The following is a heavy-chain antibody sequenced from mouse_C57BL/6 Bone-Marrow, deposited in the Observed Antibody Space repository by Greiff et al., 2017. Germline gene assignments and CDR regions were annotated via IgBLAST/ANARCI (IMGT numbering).Heavy chain of an antibody. Sequence: EVQLQESGPELVKPGASVKISCKASGYSFTGYYMNWVKQSPEKSLEWIGEINPSTGGTTYNQKFKAKATLTVDKSSSTAYMQLNSLTSEDSAVYYCARESYYGSSRLAMDYWGQGTSVTVSS. CDR1: GYSFTGYY. D-gene: IGHD1-1*01. CDR3: ARESYYGSSRLAMDY. CDR2: INPSTGGT. J-gene: IGHJ4*01. V-gene: IGHV1-42*01.